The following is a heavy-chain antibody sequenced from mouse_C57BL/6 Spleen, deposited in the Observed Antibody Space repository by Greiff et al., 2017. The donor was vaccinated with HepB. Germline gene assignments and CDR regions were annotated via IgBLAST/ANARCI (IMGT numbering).Heavy chain of an antibody. CDR3: ARGGDYDDYAMDY. J-gene: IGHJ4*01. D-gene: IGHD2-4*01. CDR2: FHPYNDDT. Sequence: QVHVKQSGAELVKPGASVKMSCKASGYTFTTYPIEWMKQNHGKSLEWIGNFHPYNDDTKYNEKFKGKATLTVEKSSSTDYLELSRLTSDDSAVYYCARGGDYDDYAMDYWGQGTSVTVSS. V-gene: IGHV1-47*01. CDR1: GYTFTTYP.